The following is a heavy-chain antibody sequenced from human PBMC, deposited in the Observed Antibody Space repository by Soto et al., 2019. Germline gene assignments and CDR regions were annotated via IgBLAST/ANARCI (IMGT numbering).Heavy chain of an antibody. CDR1: EFTFSNNG. CDR2: IWYDGINK. CDR3: ARDRVQMVDGMDV. Sequence: QVQLVESGGGVVQPGRSLRLSCAASEFTFSNNGMHWVRQAPGKGLEWVAVIWYDGINKYYADSVKGRFIISRDNSKNTVYLQMNSLRAEDTAVYYCARDRVQMVDGMDVWGQGTTVTVSS. V-gene: IGHV3-33*01. J-gene: IGHJ6*02. D-gene: IGHD2-15*01.